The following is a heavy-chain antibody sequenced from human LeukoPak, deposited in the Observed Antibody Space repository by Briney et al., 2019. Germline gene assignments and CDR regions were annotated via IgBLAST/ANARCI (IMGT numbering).Heavy chain of an antibody. J-gene: IGHJ5*02. CDR2: IIPIFGTA. D-gene: IGHD3-9*01. Sequence: ASVKVSCKASGGTLIRYAISWVRQAPGQGLEWMGGIIPIFGTANYAQKFQGRVTITADQSTSTAYMELSSLRSEDTGVYYCARDFFDWLPRPPPWGQGTLVTVSS. CDR3: ARDFFDWLPRPPP. CDR1: GGTLIRYA. V-gene: IGHV1-69*13.